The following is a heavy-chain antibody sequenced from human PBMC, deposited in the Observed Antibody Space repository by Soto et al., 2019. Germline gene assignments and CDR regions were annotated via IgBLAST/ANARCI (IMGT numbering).Heavy chain of an antibody. CDR1: GYTFNNYG. CDR3: ARDVPDFWSGYTHNWFDP. CDR2: ISAYSGNT. D-gene: IGHD3-3*01. Sequence: GASVKVSCKASGYTFNNYGIYWVRQAPGQGLEWMGWISAYSGNTNYAQKLQGRVTMTTDTSTSTAYMELRSLRSDDTAVYYCARDVPDFWSGYTHNWFDPWGQGTLVTVSS. V-gene: IGHV1-18*01. J-gene: IGHJ5*02.